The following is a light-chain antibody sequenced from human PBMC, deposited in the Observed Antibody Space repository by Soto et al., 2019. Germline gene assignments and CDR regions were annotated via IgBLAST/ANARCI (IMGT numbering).Light chain of an antibody. CDR3: QQYGSSPPLP. CDR2: GAS. V-gene: IGKV3-20*01. Sequence: VSTQSPCTLSLTPGERDTLYCRASQSVSSSYLAWYQQKPGQAPRLLIYGASSRATGIPDRFSGSGSGTDFTLTISRLEPEDFAVYYCQQYGSSPPLPFGGGAKV. CDR1: QSVSSSY. J-gene: IGKJ4*01.